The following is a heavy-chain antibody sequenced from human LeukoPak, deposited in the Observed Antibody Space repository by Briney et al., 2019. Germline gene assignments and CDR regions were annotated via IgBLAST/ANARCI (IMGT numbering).Heavy chain of an antibody. CDR2: IRYDGSNK. J-gene: IGHJ6*03. Sequence: GSLRLSCAASGFTFSSYGMHWVRQAPGKGLEGVAFIRYDGSNKYYADSVKGGFTIYRDNSKNTLYLQMNSLRAEDTAVYYCAKVGGSPAWYYMDVWGKGTTVTVSS. CDR3: AKVGGSPAWYYMDV. V-gene: IGHV3-30*02. D-gene: IGHD1-26*01. CDR1: GFTFSSYG.